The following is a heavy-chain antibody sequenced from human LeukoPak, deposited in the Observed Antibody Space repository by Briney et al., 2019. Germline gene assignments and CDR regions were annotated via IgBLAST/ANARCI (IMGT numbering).Heavy chain of an antibody. CDR2: ICYSGST. CDR3: ARARFALGAYFDY. D-gene: IGHD3-16*01. Sequence: SETLSLTCTVSGGSISSHYWSWIRQPPGKGLEWIGYICYSGSTNYNPSLKSRVTISVDTSKNQFSLKLSSVTAADTAVYYCARARFALGAYFDYWGQGTLVTVSS. CDR1: GGSISSHY. V-gene: IGHV4-59*11. J-gene: IGHJ4*02.